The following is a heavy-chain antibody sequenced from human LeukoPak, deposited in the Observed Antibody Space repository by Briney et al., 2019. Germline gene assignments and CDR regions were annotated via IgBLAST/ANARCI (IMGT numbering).Heavy chain of an antibody. J-gene: IGHJ4*02. V-gene: IGHV4-59*08. CDR1: GGSMNSYY. CDR2: IYYTGIT. Sequence: SETLSLTCTVSGGSMNSYYWTWIPQPPGKGLEWIGSIYYTGITTYNLSLQSRVTLSVDTSKNQFSLRLTSVTAADTAVYYCAGSPEYCSGGNCYRFDHWGQGTLVTVSS. D-gene: IGHD2-15*01. CDR3: AGSPEYCSGGNCYRFDH.